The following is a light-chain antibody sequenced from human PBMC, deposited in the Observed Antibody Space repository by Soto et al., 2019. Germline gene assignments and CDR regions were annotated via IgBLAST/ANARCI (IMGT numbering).Light chain of an antibody. Sequence: QSALTQPASVSGSPGQSVTISCTETSNDVGHYNYVSWYQQHPGKVPKLIIYEVTNRPSGVSNRFSGSKSGNTASLTISGLQAEDEADYYCSSYTTSSTRVFGTGTKLTVL. CDR2: EVT. J-gene: IGLJ1*01. CDR3: SSYTTSSTRV. V-gene: IGLV2-14*01. CDR1: SNDVGHYNY.